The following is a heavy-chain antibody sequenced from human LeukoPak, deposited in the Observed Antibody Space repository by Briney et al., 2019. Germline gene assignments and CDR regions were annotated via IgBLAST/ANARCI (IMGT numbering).Heavy chain of an antibody. V-gene: IGHV3-21*01. J-gene: IGHJ4*02. D-gene: IGHD3-9*01. CDR3: ARENYDILTGPLDY. CDR2: ISSSSSYI. CDR1: GFTFSSYS. Sequence: PGGSLRLSCAASGFTFSSYSMNWVRQAPGKGLEWVSSISSSSSYIYYADSVKGRFTISRDNAKNSLYLQMNSLRAEDTAVYYCARENYDILTGPLDYWGQGTLVTVCS.